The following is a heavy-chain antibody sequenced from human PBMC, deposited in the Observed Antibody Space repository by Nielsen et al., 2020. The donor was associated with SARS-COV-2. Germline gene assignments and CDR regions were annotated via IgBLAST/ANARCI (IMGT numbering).Heavy chain of an antibody. Sequence: GGSLRLSCAASGFTFSSHWMSWVRQAPGKGLEWVANIKQDGSEKYYVDSVKGRFTISRDNAKNSLYLQMNSLRAEDTAVYFCARLSNFWSGYNDYWGQGTLVTVSS. V-gene: IGHV3-7*01. J-gene: IGHJ4*02. CDR3: ARLSNFWSGYNDY. CDR1: GFTFSSHW. D-gene: IGHD3-3*01. CDR2: IKQDGSEK.